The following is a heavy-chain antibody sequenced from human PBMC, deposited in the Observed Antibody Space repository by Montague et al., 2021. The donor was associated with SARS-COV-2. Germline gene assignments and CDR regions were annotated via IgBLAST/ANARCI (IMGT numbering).Heavy chain of an antibody. V-gene: IGHV3-48*03. CDR3: ASDSGIEIPDYHYSMDV. D-gene: IGHD5-24*01. Sequence: SLRLSCAASGFTFSSYEMNWVRQAPGKGLEWVSYISSRGSTLYYADSVKGRFTISRDNAKNSLYLQLNSLGAEDTAIYYCASDSGIEIPDYHYSMDVWGQGTTVTVSS. J-gene: IGHJ6*02. CDR2: ISSRGSTL. CDR1: GFTFSSYE.